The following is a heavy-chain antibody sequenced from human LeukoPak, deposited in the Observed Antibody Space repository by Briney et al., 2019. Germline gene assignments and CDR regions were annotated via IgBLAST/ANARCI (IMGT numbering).Heavy chain of an antibody. CDR2: VYHSGST. CDR3: ARVTPSFAHNWFDP. CDR1: GGSISTYY. J-gene: IGHJ5*02. D-gene: IGHD2-21*02. V-gene: IGHV4-59*08. Sequence: SETLSLTCTVSGGSISTYYWSWIRQSPGKGLEWIGDVYHSGSTNYNPSLKSRITISIDTSENQFSLKLTSVTAADTAVYYCARVTPSFAHNWFDPWGQGTLVTVSS.